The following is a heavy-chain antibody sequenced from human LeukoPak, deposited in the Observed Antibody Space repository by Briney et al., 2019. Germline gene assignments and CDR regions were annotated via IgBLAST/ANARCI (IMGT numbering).Heavy chain of an antibody. J-gene: IGHJ5*02. CDR2: IYYSGST. D-gene: IGHD1-26*01. CDR1: GGSVSSGSDY. V-gene: IGHV4-61*01. Sequence: PSETLSLTCTVSGGSVSSGSDYWSWIRQPPGKGLEWIGYIYYSGSTNYNPSLKSRVTISVDTSKNQFSLKLSSVTAADTAVYYCARGRNIVGATTWFDPWGQGTLVTVSS. CDR3: ARGRNIVGATTWFDP.